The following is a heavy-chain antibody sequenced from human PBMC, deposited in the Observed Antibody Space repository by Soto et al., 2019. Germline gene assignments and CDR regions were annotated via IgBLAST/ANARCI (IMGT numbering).Heavy chain of an antibody. Sequence: QVQLVESGGGVVQPGRSLRLSCAASGFTFSSYAMHWVRQAPGKGLEWVAVISYYGSNKYYADSVKGRFTISRDNSKNTLYLQMNSLRAEDTGVYYCARDEDIAVAGTTPPFDYWGQGTLVTVSS. CDR3: ARDEDIAVAGTTPPFDY. CDR2: ISYYGSNK. V-gene: IGHV3-30-3*01. D-gene: IGHD6-19*01. CDR1: GFTFSSYA. J-gene: IGHJ4*02.